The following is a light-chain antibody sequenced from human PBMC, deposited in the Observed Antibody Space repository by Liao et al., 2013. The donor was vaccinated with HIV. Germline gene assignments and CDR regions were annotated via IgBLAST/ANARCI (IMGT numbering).Light chain of an antibody. CDR2: YDS. CDR1: SIGSKS. J-gene: IGLJ2*01. Sequence: SYELTQSPSATVAPGKTASISCGGDSIGSKSVHWYQQRPGQAPVLVMSYDSDRPSGIPERFSGSNSGNTATLTISGTQAMDEADYYCQAWDSSAVVFGGGTKLTVL. V-gene: IGLV3-21*01. CDR3: QAWDSSAVV.